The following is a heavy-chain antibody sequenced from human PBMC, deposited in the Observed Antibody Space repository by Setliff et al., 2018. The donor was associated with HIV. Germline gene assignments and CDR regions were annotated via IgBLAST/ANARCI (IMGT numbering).Heavy chain of an antibody. CDR1: GFSVGANY. CDR3: AKGSGFHDY. CDR2: IYAAGAT. Sequence: GSLRLSCEISGFSVGANYMTWVRQTPKMGREWVSLIYAAGATYYADSVEGRFTISRDTSTNTLYLQLHSLSADDTAVYYCAKGSGFHDYSGPGTRVTVSS. J-gene: IGHJ4*02. D-gene: IGHD5-12*01. V-gene: IGHV3-53*01.